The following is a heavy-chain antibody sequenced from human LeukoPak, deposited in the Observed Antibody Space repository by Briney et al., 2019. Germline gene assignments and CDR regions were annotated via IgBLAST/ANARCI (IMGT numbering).Heavy chain of an antibody. D-gene: IGHD2-15*01. CDR1: GFTFSSYG. J-gene: IGHJ4*02. CDR2: ISYDGSNK. Sequence: PGGSLRLSCAASGFTFSSYGMHWVRQAPGKGLEWVAVISYDGSNKYYADSVKGRFTISRDNSKNTLYLQMNSLRAEDTAVYYCAKDCSGGSCYSGIDWGQGTLVTVSS. CDR3: AKDCSGGSCYSGID. V-gene: IGHV3-30*18.